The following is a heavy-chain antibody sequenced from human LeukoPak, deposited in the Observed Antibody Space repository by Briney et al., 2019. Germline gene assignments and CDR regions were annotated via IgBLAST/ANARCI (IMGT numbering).Heavy chain of an antibody. D-gene: IGHD1-14*01. CDR2: IKEDGSAK. CDR1: GFTFSTSW. V-gene: IGHV3-7*01. Sequence: GGSLRLSCAASGFTFSTSWMTWVRQAPGKGLEWVANIKEDGSAKNYVDFVKGRFTISRDNAKNALYLQMNSLRVEDTAVYYCARDKAYNSLDLWGQGTLHIVSS. CDR3: ARDKAYNSLDL. J-gene: IGHJ5*02.